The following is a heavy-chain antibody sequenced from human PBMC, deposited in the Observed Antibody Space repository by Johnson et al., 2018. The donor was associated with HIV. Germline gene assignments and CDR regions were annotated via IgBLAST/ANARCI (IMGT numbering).Heavy chain of an antibody. CDR1: GFTFDDYG. J-gene: IGHJ3*02. Sequence: EVQLVESGGGVVRPGGSLRLSCAASGFTFDDYGMSWVRQAPGKGLEWVSGINWNGASTGYADSVKGRFTISRDNAKNSLYLQMNSLRAEDTALYYCARVRIGGSFLRGDAFDIWGQGTMVTVSS. D-gene: IGHD1-26*01. CDR2: INWNGAST. CDR3: ARVRIGGSFLRGDAFDI. V-gene: IGHV3-20*04.